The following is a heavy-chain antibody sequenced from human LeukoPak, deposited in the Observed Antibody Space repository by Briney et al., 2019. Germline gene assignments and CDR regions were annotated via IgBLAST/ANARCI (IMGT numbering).Heavy chain of an antibody. CDR3: ARSSVTMIVVV. D-gene: IGHD3-22*01. Sequence: PSETLSLTCTVSGGSVSSGSYYWSWIRQPPGKGLEWIGYIYYSGSTNYNPSLKSRVTISVDTSKNQFSLKLSSVTAADTAVYYCARSSVTMIVVVWGQGTLVTVSS. J-gene: IGHJ4*02. CDR2: IYYSGST. V-gene: IGHV4-61*01. CDR1: GGSVSSGSYY.